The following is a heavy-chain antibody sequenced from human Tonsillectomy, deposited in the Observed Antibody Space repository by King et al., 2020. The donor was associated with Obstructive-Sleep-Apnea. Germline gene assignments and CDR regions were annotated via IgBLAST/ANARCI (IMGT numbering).Heavy chain of an antibody. CDR3: VKDRGSVPKAFDI. CDR2: IDWNGGSI. J-gene: IGHJ3*02. Sequence: VQLVESGGGLVQPSRSLRLSCAASGFTLDDYAMHWVRQPPGKSLEWVSGIDWNGGSIGYVDSVRGRFTISRDNAKNSLYLQMNSLRPEDTAFYYCVKDRGSVPKAFDIWGQGTMVTVSS. V-gene: IGHV3-9*01. D-gene: IGHD2-15*01. CDR1: GFTLDDYA.